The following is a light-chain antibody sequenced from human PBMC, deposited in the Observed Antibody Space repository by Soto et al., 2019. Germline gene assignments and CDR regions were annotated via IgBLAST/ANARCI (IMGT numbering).Light chain of an antibody. CDR3: QQYGSSLT. CDR1: QSISSW. J-gene: IGKJ4*01. CDR2: DAS. Sequence: DIHMTQSPSTLSASVGDRVTITCRASQSISSWVAWYRQKPGKAPKLLIDDASSLESGVPSRFSGSGSGTAFPLPISSLQPDDFATYYCQQYGSSLTFGGETKVDIK. V-gene: IGKV1-5*01.